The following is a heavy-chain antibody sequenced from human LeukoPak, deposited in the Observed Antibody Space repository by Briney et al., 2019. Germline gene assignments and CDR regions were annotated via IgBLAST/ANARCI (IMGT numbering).Heavy chain of an antibody. J-gene: IGHJ4*02. Sequence: ASVKVSCKASGYTFTSYYMHWVRQAPGQGLEWMGIINPSGGSTSYAQKFQGSVTMTRDTSTSTVYMELSSLRSEDTAVYYCARDQRVPIFGVVVDYWGQGTLVTVSS. CDR1: GYTFTSYY. CDR2: INPSGGST. CDR3: ARDQRVPIFGVVVDY. V-gene: IGHV1-46*01. D-gene: IGHD3-3*01.